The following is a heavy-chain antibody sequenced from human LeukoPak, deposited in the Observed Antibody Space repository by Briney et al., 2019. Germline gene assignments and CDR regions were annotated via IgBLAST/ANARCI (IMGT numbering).Heavy chain of an antibody. Sequence: PGASVKVSCKASGYTFTSYYMHWVRQAPGQGLEWMGIINPSGGSTSYAQKFQGRVTMTTDTSTSTVYIELRSLTSDDTAAYYCAAGVLTGYQGYFDYWGQGTLVTVSS. CDR1: GYTFTSYY. V-gene: IGHV1-46*01. CDR2: INPSGGST. CDR3: AAGVLTGYQGYFDY. D-gene: IGHD3-9*01. J-gene: IGHJ4*02.